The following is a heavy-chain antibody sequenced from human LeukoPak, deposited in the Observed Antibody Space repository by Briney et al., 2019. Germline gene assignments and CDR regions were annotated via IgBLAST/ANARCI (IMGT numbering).Heavy chain of an antibody. V-gene: IGHV1-18*01. D-gene: IGHD3-22*01. CDR3: ASTTYYYDSSGYYAEYFQH. CDR2: ISAYNGNT. Sequence: ASVKVSCKASGYTFTSYGISWVRQAPGQGLEWMGWISAYNGNTNYAQKLQGRVTMTTDTSTSTAYMELRSLRSDDTAVYYCASTTYYYDSSGYYAEYFQHWGQGTLVTVSS. CDR1: GYTFTSYG. J-gene: IGHJ1*01.